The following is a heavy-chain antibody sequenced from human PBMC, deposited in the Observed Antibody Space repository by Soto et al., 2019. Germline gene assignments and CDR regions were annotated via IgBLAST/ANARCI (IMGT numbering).Heavy chain of an antibody. Sequence: VGSLRLSCAASGFTFSNAWMNWVRQAPGKGLEWVGRIKSKTDGGTTDYAAPVKGRFTISRDDSKNTLYLQMNSLRAEDTAVYYCAKDSSGYYYSPSFDYWGQGTLVTVSS. V-gene: IGHV3-15*07. CDR2: IKSKTDGGTT. D-gene: IGHD3-22*01. CDR1: GFTFSNAW. CDR3: AKDSSGYYYSPSFDY. J-gene: IGHJ4*02.